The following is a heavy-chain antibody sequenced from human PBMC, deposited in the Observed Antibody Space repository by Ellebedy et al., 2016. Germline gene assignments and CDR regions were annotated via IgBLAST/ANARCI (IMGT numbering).Heavy chain of an antibody. CDR3: ARATYYYDSAGHPSYYYGMDV. J-gene: IGHJ6*02. V-gene: IGHV5-51*01. CDR2: IYPGGSDT. Sequence: GESLKISCKASGYSFTNYWIGWVRQMPGTGLEWMGIIYPGGSDTRYIPSFQGQVTMSVDTSISTAYLQWSSLRASDTGIYYCARATYYYDSAGHPSYYYGMDVWGQGTTVTVSS. CDR1: GYSFTNYW. D-gene: IGHD3-9*01.